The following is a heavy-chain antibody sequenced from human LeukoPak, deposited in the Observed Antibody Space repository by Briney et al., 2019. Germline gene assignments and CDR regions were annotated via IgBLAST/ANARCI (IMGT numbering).Heavy chain of an antibody. V-gene: IGHV4-4*07. D-gene: IGHD1-1*01. J-gene: IGHJ5*02. CDR3: ARDRRTTGTTGWFDP. Sequence: SETLSLTCTVSGGSISSYYWSWIRQPAGKGLEWIGRIYTSGSTNYNPSLKSRVTISVDESKNQFSLKLSSVTAADTAVYYCARDRRTTGTTGWFDPWGQGTLVTVSS. CDR1: GGSISSYY. CDR2: IYTSGST.